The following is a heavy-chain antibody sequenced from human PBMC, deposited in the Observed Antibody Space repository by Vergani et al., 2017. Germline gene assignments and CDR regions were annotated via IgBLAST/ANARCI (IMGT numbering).Heavy chain of an antibody. Sequence: EVQLVQSGAEVKKPGESLKISCKGSGYSFTSYWIGWVRQMPGKGLEWMGIIYPGDSDTRYSPSFQGQVTISADKSISTAYLQWSSLKASGTAMYYCARGEYCSGGSCYFFAHYYGMDVWGQGTTVTVSS. J-gene: IGHJ6*02. CDR2: IYPGDSDT. CDR3: ARGEYCSGGSCYFFAHYYGMDV. D-gene: IGHD2-15*01. V-gene: IGHV5-51*03. CDR1: GYSFTSYW.